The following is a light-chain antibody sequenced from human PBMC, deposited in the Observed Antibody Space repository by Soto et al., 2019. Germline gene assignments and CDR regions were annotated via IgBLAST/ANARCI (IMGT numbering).Light chain of an antibody. CDR3: QQYGSSPIT. CDR2: GAS. CDR1: QSVSSDY. Sequence: TLSLSRGDRATLSCRASQSVSSDYLAWYQQKPGQAPRLLIFGASIRATGISDRFGGSGSGTDFTLTISRLEPEDFAVYYCQQYGSSPITFGPGTKVDIK. V-gene: IGKV3-20*01. J-gene: IGKJ3*01.